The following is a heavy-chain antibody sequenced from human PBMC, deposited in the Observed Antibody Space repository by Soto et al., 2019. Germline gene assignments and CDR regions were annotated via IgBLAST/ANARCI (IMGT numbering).Heavy chain of an antibody. V-gene: IGHV4-61*01. J-gene: IGHJ4*02. Sequence: KPSETLSLTCTVSGGSVSSISHYWSWIRQPPGKGLEWIGYIYFSGTTNYSPSLKSRVTISIDTSKNQFSLNLSSVTAADTAVYYCAREGYSYAYFDYWGQGNRVTVSS. D-gene: IGHD5-18*01. CDR1: GGSVSSISHY. CDR2: IYFSGTT. CDR3: AREGYSYAYFDY.